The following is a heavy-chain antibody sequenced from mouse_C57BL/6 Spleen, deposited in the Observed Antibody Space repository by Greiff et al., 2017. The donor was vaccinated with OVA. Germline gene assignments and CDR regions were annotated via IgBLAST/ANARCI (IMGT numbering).Heavy chain of an antibody. D-gene: IGHD1-1*01. J-gene: IGHJ4*01. V-gene: IGHV1-54*01. CDR1: GYAFTNYL. CDR3: ARRTTVVATGAMDY. Sequence: VKLMESGAELVRPGTSVKVSCKASGYAFTNYLIEWVKQRPGQGLEWIGVINPGSGGTNYNEKFKGKATLTADKSSSTAYMQLSSLTSEDSAVYFCARRTTVVATGAMDYWGQGTSVTVSS. CDR2: INPGSGGT.